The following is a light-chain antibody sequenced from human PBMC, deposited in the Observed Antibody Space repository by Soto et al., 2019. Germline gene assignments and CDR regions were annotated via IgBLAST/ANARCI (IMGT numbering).Light chain of an antibody. V-gene: IGKV3-15*01. CDR1: QSVSSN. CDR3: QQSRKWPLT. CDR2: GAS. Sequence: EIVMTKSPATLSVSPGERATLSCRASQSVSSNLAWYQQKPGQAPRLLIYGASTGATGIPAKFSGSGSGTELILTLSSLQSADFAVYYGQQSRKWPLTFGGGTKVELK. J-gene: IGKJ4*01.